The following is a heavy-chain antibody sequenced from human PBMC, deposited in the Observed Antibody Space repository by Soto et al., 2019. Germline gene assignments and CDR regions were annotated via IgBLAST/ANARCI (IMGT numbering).Heavy chain of an antibody. V-gene: IGHV1-8*01. CDR2: MNPNSGNT. CDR1: GYTFTSYD. J-gene: IGHJ6*02. CDR3: ARVSAPSNYYYGMDV. Sequence: ASVKVSCKASGYTFTSYDINWVRQATGQGLEWMGWMNPNSGNTGYAQKFQGRVTMTRNTSISTAYMELSRLRSDDTAVYYCARVSAPSNYYYGMDVWGQGTTVTVSS.